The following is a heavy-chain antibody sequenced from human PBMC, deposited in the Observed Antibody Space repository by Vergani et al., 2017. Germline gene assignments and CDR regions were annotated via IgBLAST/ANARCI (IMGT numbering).Heavy chain of an antibody. D-gene: IGHD3-3*01. J-gene: IGHJ4*02. V-gene: IGHV4-61*02. CDR2: IFNTGSS. CDR1: GGSISAGFYY. Sequence: QVQLQESGPGQVKPSETLSIPCTVSGGSISAGFYYWGWIRQPAGKGLEWIGRIFNTGSSNYNPSLRSRVTMSVDSSKNQFSLKLTSVTAADTAVYLCARENDFSSGLRGGIDYWGQGIKVTVSS. CDR3: ARENDFSSGLRGGIDY.